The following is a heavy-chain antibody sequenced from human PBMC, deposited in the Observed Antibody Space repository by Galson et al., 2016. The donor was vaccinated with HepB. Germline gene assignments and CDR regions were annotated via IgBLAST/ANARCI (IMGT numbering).Heavy chain of an antibody. CDR2: VTSNGGST. Sequence: SLRLSCAASGFTFSSYAMHWVRQAPGKGLEYVSAVTSNGGSTYYADSVRGRFTISRDNSKNTLYLQMSSLRAEDTAMYYCVKGYCGSTTGPRAIYFDYWGQGTLVTVSS. CDR1: GFTFSSYA. D-gene: IGHD2-2*01. J-gene: IGHJ4*02. CDR3: VKGYCGSTTGPRAIYFDY. V-gene: IGHV3-64D*06.